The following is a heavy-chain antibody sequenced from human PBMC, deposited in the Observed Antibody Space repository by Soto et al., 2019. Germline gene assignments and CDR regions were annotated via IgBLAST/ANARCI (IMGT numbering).Heavy chain of an antibody. Sequence: QVQLQESGPRLVKPSESLSLTCGVSGGTVASSHWWSWVRQSPGRGLEWIGNVYHTGDTNFNPSLQSRVTFSVDKSNSQFSLRLTSVTAADTAVYFCAREIVTAGGNNYFDPWGPGTLVTVSS. CDR3: AREIVTAGGNNYFDP. J-gene: IGHJ5*02. CDR1: GGTVASSHW. D-gene: IGHD2-21*02. V-gene: IGHV4-4*02. CDR2: VYHTGDT.